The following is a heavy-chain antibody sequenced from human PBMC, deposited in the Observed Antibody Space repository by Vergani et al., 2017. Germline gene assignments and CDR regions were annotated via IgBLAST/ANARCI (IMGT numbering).Heavy chain of an antibody. CDR2: IWYDGSNK. V-gene: IGHV3-33*01. CDR3: ARVASAGPFDY. CDR1: GFTFSSYG. J-gene: IGHJ4*02. Sequence: QVQLVESGGGVVQPGRSLRLSCAASGFTFSSYGMHWVRQAPGKGLEWVAGIWYDGSNKYYADSVKGRFTISRDNSKNTLYLQMNSLRAEDTAVYYCARVASAGPFDYWGQGTLVTVSS. D-gene: IGHD6-13*01.